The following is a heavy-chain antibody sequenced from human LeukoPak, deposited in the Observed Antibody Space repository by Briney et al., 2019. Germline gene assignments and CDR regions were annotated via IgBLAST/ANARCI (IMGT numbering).Heavy chain of an antibody. CDR1: GFAFSSYW. D-gene: IGHD3-22*01. CDR3: ARDANYYDSRGENYFNY. CDR2: IKRDGSDT. V-gene: IGHV3-7*01. Sequence: GGSLRLSCAASGFAFSSYWMSWVRQAPGKGLEWVANIKRDGSDTYYVDSVKGRFTISRDNVKNSLYLQLNSLRVEDTAVYYCARDANYYDSRGENYFNYWGQGTLVNVSS. J-gene: IGHJ4*02.